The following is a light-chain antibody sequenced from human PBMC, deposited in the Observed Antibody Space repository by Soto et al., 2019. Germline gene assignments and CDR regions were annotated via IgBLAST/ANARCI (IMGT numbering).Light chain of an antibody. Sequence: SYELTQPPSVSVAPGQTARITCGGDIIGRNSVHWYQQKPGQAHVLFVYDDVDRPSGIPERFSGSNSGNTATLSISRVEDGDEADYYCQVWDIGSDLYVFGTGTKVTVL. CDR3: QVWDIGSDLYV. V-gene: IGLV3-21*02. CDR2: DDV. J-gene: IGLJ1*01. CDR1: IIGRNS.